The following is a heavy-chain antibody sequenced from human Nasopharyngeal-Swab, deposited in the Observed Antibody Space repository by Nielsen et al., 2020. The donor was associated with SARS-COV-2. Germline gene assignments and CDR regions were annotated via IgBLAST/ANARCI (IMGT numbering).Heavy chain of an antibody. D-gene: IGHD3-10*01. CDR3: ARGLPGESITWDNYFYTDV. Sequence: ASVKVSCKASGDTFNRKAINWVRQAPGQGLEWMGWINTNTGRSTYGQGFTGRFVFSFDTSLSTTYLLISGLTAGDTAVYYCARGLPGESITWDNYFYTDVWGEGTTVTVSS. J-gene: IGHJ6*03. CDR1: GDTFNRKA. CDR2: INTNTGRS. V-gene: IGHV7-4-1*02.